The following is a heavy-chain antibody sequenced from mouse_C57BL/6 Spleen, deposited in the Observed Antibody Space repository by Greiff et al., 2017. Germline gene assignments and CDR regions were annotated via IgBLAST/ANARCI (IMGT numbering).Heavy chain of an antibody. D-gene: IGHD1-1*01. CDR2: ISSGSSTI. Sequence: DVQLVESGGGLVKPGGSLKLSCAASGFTFSDYGMHWVRQAPEKGLEWVAYISSGSSTIYYADTVKGRFTISRDNAKNTLFLQMTSLRSEDTAMYYWARPEGFITTDWYFDVWGTGTTVTVSS. CDR3: ARPEGFITTDWYFDV. V-gene: IGHV5-17*01. J-gene: IGHJ1*03. CDR1: GFTFSDYG.